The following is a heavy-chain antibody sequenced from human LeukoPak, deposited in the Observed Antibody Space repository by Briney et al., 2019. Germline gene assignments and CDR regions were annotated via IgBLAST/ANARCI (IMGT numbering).Heavy chain of an antibody. J-gene: IGHJ6*03. CDR2: IYYSGST. V-gene: IGHV4-59*01. D-gene: IGHD5-18*01. CDR1: GGSISSYY. Sequence: SETLSLTCTVSGGSISSYYRSWIRQPPGKGLEWIGFIYYSGSTNYNPSLKSRVTISVDTSKNQFSLKLSSVTAADTAVYYCARTTEGGYTYDYFYYYYMDVWSKGTTVTISS. CDR3: ARTTEGGYTYDYFYYYYMDV.